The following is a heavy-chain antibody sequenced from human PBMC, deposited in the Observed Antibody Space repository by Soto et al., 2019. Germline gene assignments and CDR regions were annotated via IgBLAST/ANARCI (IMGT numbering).Heavy chain of an antibody. D-gene: IGHD3-16*02. V-gene: IGHV4-59*01. Sequence: SETLSLTCTVSGGSISSYYWSWIRQPPGKGLGWIGYIYYSGSTNYNPSLKSRVTISVDTSKNQFSLKLSSVTAADTAVYYCARGTYYDYVWGSYRYTQHLLNFDYWGQGTLVTVSS. CDR2: IYYSGST. CDR1: GGSISSYY. CDR3: ARGTYYDYVWGSYRYTQHLLNFDY. J-gene: IGHJ4*02.